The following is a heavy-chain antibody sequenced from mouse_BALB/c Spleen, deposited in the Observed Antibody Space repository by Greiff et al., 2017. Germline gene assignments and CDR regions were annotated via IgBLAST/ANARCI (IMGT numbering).Heavy chain of an antibody. D-gene: IGHD4-1*01. CDR3: ASGAGTAFDY. J-gene: IGHJ2*01. Sequence: EVQLQESGPDLVKPSQSLSLSCTVSGYSITSGYSWCLIRQPPGSKLEWMGFIHYSGSTNYNPSLKSRITITRDTSKNQFYLQLNSVTTEDTATYYCASGAGTAFDYWGQGTTLTVSS. V-gene: IGHV3-1*02. CDR1: GYSITSGYS. CDR2: IHYSGST.